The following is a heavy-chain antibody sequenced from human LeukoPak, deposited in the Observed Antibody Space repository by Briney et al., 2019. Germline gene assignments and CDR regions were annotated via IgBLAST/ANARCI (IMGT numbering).Heavy chain of an antibody. D-gene: IGHD3-10*01. V-gene: IGHV3-48*02. CDR3: ARQISGLWFGVFDY. J-gene: IGHJ4*02. CDR1: GFTFSSYS. Sequence: GGSLRLSCAASGFTFSSYSMNWVRQAPGKGLEWVSYISSSSSTIYYADSVKGRFTISRDNAKNSLYLQMNSLRDEDTAVYYCARQISGLWFGVFDYWGQGTLVTVSS. CDR2: ISSSSSTI.